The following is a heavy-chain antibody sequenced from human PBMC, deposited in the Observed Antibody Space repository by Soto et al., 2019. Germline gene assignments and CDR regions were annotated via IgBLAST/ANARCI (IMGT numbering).Heavy chain of an antibody. CDR3: ARDDEGGSDCDLGY. V-gene: IGHV3-30*03. Sequence: QVQLVESGGGVVQPGRSLRLSCAASGFTFSSYVIHWVRQTPGKGLEWVAFISRDGSNEYYADSVKGRFTISRDNSKNTRYLQMNSLRAEDTAVYYCARDDEGGSDCDLGYWGQGTMVTVSS. CDR1: GFTFSSYV. J-gene: IGHJ4*02. CDR2: ISRDGSNE. D-gene: IGHD3-10*01.